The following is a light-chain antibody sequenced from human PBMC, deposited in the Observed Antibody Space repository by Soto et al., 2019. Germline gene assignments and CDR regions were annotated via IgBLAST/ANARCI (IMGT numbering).Light chain of an antibody. Sequence: MTQSPSTLSASVGDRVTITCRASQSISSSYLTWYQQKPGQAPSLLIYGASTRATSIPARFSGSGSGTDFTLTISSLLPEDFAVYYCQQDCNLPPTFGQGSKVEVK. J-gene: IGKJ1*01. CDR2: GAS. CDR3: QQDCNLPPT. V-gene: IGKV3D-7*01. CDR1: QSISSSY.